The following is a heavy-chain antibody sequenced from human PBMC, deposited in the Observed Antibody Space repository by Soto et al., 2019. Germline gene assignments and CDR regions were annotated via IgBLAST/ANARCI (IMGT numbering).Heavy chain of an antibody. CDR2: INPSGGST. D-gene: IGHD2-15*01. Sequence: QVQLVQSGAEVKKPGASVKVSCKASGYTFTSYYMHWVRQAPGQGLEWMGIINPSGGSTSYAQKFRGRVTMTRDRSTSRVSMELSSLRSEDTAVYYCARDRGYCSGGSCYSGLDYWGQGTLVTVSS. J-gene: IGHJ4*02. CDR3: ARDRGYCSGGSCYSGLDY. CDR1: GYTFTSYY. V-gene: IGHV1-46*01.